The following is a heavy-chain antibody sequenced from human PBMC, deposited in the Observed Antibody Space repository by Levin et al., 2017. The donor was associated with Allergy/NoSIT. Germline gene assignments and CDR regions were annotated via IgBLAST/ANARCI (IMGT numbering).Heavy chain of an antibody. CDR1: GFTFSNYA. CDR2: FGGSGGST. V-gene: IGHV3-23*01. CDR3: AKVPMYYYGSGSYYPDLSFDY. D-gene: IGHD3-10*01. J-gene: IGHJ4*02. Sequence: PGGSLRLSCAASGFTFSNYAMSWVRQAPGKGLEWVSAFGGSGGSTYYADSVKGRFTISRDNSKNTLYLQMNSLRAEDTAVYYCAKVPMYYYGSGSYYPDLSFDYWGQGTLVTVSS.